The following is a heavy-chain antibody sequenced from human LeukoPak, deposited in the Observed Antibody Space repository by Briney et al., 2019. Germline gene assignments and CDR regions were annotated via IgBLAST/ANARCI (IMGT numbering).Heavy chain of an antibody. CDR3: AALYYDILTGLGAFDI. J-gene: IGHJ3*02. D-gene: IGHD3-9*01. CDR2: IVVGSGNT. V-gene: IGHV1-58*01. Sequence: SVKVSFKASGFTFTSSAVQWVRQARGQRLEWIGWIVVGSGNTNYAQKFQERVTITRDMSTSTAYMELGSLRSEDTAVYYCAALYYDILTGLGAFDIWGQGTMVTVSS. CDR1: GFTFTSSA.